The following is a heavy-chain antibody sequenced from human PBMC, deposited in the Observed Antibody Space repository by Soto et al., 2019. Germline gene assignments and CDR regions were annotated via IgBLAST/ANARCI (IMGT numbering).Heavy chain of an antibody. Sequence: GGSLRLSCAASGFTFSNYAMSWVRQAPGKGLEWVSAISGSGGSTYYADSVKGRFTISRDNSKNTLYLQMNSLRAEDTAVYYCAKENYYDSSGYYYGYLDYWGQGNLVTVSS. J-gene: IGHJ4*02. CDR2: ISGSGGST. V-gene: IGHV3-23*01. CDR1: GFTFSNYA. D-gene: IGHD3-22*01. CDR3: AKENYYDSSGYYYGYLDY.